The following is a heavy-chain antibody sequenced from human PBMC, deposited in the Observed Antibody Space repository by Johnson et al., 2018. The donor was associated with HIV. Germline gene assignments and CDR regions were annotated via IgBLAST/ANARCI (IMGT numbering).Heavy chain of an antibody. CDR1: GFTFSSYD. CDR3: AKERQLVRSFDI. CDR2: IGTAGDT. D-gene: IGHD6-6*01. Sequence: EKLVESGGGLVQPGGSLRLSCAASGFTFSSYDMHWVRQATGKGLEWVSAIGTAGDTYYPGSVKGRFTISRENAKNSLYLQMNSLRAEDTAVYYCAKERQLVRSFDIWGQGTMVTVSS. J-gene: IGHJ3*02. V-gene: IGHV3-13*01.